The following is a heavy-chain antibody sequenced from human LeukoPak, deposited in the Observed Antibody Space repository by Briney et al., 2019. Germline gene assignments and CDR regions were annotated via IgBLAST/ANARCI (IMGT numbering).Heavy chain of an antibody. V-gene: IGHV3-43D*04. J-gene: IGHJ4*02. CDR2: ISWDGGST. CDR1: GFTFDDYA. D-gene: IGHD3-10*01. Sequence: GGSLRLSCAASGFTFDDYAMHWARQAPGKGLEWVSLISWDGGSTYYADSVKGRFTISRDNSKNSLYLQMNSLRAEDTALYYCAKGGLGHGSGTKGLPDYWGQGTLVTVSS. CDR3: AKGGLGHGSGTKGLPDY.